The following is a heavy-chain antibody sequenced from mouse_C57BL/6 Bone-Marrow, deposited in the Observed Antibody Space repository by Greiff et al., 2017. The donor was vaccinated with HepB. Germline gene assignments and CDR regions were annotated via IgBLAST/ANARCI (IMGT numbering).Heavy chain of an antibody. CDR3: ARAVDWYFDV. Sequence: QVHVKQPGAELVMPGASVKLSCKASGYTFTSYWMHWVKQRPGQGLEWIGEIDPSDSYTNYNQKFKGKSTLTVDKSSSTAYMQLSSLTSEDSAVYYCARAVDWYFDVWGTGTTVTVSS. V-gene: IGHV1-69*01. J-gene: IGHJ1*03. CDR2: IDPSDSYT. CDR1: GYTFTSYW.